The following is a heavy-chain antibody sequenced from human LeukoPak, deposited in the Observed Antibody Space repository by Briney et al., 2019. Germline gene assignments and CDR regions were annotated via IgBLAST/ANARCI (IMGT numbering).Heavy chain of an antibody. CDR2: INHSGSN. D-gene: IGHD5-18*01. CDR3: ARAGGYSYGYLDY. V-gene: IGHV4-34*01. Sequence: PSETLPLTCAVYGGSFSGYYWSWIRQPPGKGLEWIGEINHSGSNNYNPSLKSRVTISVDTSKNQFSLKLSSVTAADTAVYYCARAGGYSYGYLDYWGQGTLVTVSS. CDR1: GGSFSGYY. J-gene: IGHJ4*02.